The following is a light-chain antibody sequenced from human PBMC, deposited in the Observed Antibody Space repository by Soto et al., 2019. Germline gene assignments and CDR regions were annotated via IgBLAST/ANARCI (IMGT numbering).Light chain of an antibody. J-gene: IGKJ3*01. CDR3: QHRNDWLGT. CDR2: DAS. CDR1: QSVGVF. Sequence: EIVLTQFPATLSLSPGEGATLSCRASQSVGVFLAWYQQKSGQTPRLLIYDASNRAPGIPARFSGSGSGTDFTLTISTLEPEDFAVYYCQHRNDWLGTFGPGTKVDIK. V-gene: IGKV3-11*01.